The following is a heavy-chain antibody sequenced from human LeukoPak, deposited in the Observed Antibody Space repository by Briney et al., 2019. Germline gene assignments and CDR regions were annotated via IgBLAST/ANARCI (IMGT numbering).Heavy chain of an antibody. D-gene: IGHD3-10*01. CDR1: GYTFTSHD. J-gene: IGHJ3*02. CDR3: ARSIPSSGTYYNYDAFDI. Sequence: ASVKVSCKASGYTFTSHDINWVRQATGQGLEWMGWMNPNSGNTGYAQKFQGRVTITRNTSISTAYMELSSLRSEDTAVYYCARSIPSSGTYYNYDAFDIWGQGTMVTVSS. V-gene: IGHV1-8*03. CDR2: MNPNSGNT.